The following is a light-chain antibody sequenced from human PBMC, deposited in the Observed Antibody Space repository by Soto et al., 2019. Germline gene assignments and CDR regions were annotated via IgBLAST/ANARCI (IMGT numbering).Light chain of an antibody. CDR1: SSDVGGYSY. CDR2: DVS. CDR3: ASYTTSSTYV. V-gene: IGLV2-14*01. J-gene: IGLJ1*01. Sequence: QSALTQPASVSGSPGQSIAISCTGTSSDVGGYSYVSWYQQQPGKPPKLVISDVSNRPSGVSDRFSGSKSGNTASLTISGLQTEDEADYYCASYTTSSTYVFGTGTKLTVL.